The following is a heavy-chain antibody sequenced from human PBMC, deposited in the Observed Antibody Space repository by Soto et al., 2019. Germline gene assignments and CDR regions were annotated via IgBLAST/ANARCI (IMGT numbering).Heavy chain of an antibody. CDR1: GYSFTSYW. D-gene: IGHD2-15*01. CDR3: AIHIPLYCSGGSCQGAYYYYGMDV. CDR2: IDPSASYT. V-gene: IGHV5-10-1*01. J-gene: IGHJ6*02. Sequence: GESLKISWKGSGYSFTSYWISWVRQMPGKGLEWMGRIDPSASYTNYSPSFQGHATISADKSISTAYLQWSSLKASDTAMYYCAIHIPLYCSGGSCQGAYYYYGMDVWGQGTTVTVSS.